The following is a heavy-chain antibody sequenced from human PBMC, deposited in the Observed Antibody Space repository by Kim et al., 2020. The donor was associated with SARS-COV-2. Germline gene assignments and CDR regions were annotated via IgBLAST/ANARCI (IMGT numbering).Heavy chain of an antibody. CDR2: INHSGST. V-gene: IGHV4-34*01. J-gene: IGHJ6*02. Sequence: SETLSLTCAVYGGSFSGYYWSWIRQPPGKGLEWIGEINHSGSTNYNPSLKTLVTISLDTSKNQFSLKLISVTAADMAVNSFARGDTLVVCRQRTTVIVSS. CDR3: ARGDTLVV. CDR1: GGSFSGYY.